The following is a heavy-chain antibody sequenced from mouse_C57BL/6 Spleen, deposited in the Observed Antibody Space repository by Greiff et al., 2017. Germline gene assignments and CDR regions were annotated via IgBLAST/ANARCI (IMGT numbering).Heavy chain of an antibody. CDR1: GYTFTEYT. CDR2: FYPGSGSI. D-gene: IGHD1-1*01. CDR3: ARHWPPRVYYYGSSYDWYFDV. V-gene: IGHV1-62-2*01. Sequence: QVQLQQSGAELVKPGASVKLSCKASGYTFTEYTIHWVKQRSGQGLEWIGWFYPGSGSIKYNEKFKDKATLTADKSSSTVYMERSRLTSEDSAVYFCARHWPPRVYYYGSSYDWYFDVWGTGTTVTVSS. J-gene: IGHJ1*03.